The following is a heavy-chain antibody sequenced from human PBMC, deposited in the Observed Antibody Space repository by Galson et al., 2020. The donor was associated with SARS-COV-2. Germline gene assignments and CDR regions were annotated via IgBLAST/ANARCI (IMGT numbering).Heavy chain of an antibody. CDR2: ISYDESNK. J-gene: IGHJ4*02. Sequence: GGSLRLSCAASGFTFSSYAMHWVRQAPGKGLEWVAAISYDESNKYYADSVKGRFTISRDNSKNTLYVQMNSLRAEDTAVYYCARGRYYDSSGYYGGWGQGTLVTVSS. D-gene: IGHD3-22*01. CDR1: GFTFSSYA. V-gene: IGHV3-30*04. CDR3: ARGRYYDSSGYYGG.